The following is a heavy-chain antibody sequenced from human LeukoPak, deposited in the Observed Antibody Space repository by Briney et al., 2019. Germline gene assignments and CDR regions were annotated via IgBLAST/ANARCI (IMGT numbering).Heavy chain of an antibody. CDR1: GGSISSHY. CDR2: IYYSGST. CDR3: ARDDDSSGYYYP. J-gene: IGHJ5*02. Sequence: PSETLSLTCTVSGGSISSHYWTWIREPPGKGLEWIGYIYYSGSTNYNPSLKSRVTISVDTSKNQFSLKLSSVTAADTAVYYCARDDDSSGYYYPWGQGTLVTVSS. V-gene: IGHV4-59*11. D-gene: IGHD3-22*01.